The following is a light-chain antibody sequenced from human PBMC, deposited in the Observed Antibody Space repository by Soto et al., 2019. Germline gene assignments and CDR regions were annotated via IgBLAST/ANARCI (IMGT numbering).Light chain of an antibody. CDR3: QQYDSYSWT. CDR1: QSISRW. V-gene: IGKV1-5*01. Sequence: DIQRTHSPSTLSASVGDRVTITCRARQSISRWLAWSQQKPGKAPKLLIYDSSNLQSGVPSRFSGSGSGTDFTRTITRLQPDDFATYSCQQYDSYSWTFGQGTTVEIK. J-gene: IGKJ1*01. CDR2: DSS.